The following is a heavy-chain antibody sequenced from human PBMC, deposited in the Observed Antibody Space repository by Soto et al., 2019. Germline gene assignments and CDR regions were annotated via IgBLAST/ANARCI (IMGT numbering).Heavy chain of an antibody. D-gene: IGHD3-22*01. J-gene: IGHJ4*02. V-gene: IGHV1-3*01. CDR2: INAGNGNT. CDR1: AYTFTSYS. CDR3: ARTSGYYLSDY. Sequence: ASVKGSCKASAYTFTSYSMHWVRQAPGQRLEWMGWINAGNGNTKYSQKFQGRVTITRDTSASAAYMELSSLRSEDTAVYYCARTSGYYLSDYWGQGTLVTVSS.